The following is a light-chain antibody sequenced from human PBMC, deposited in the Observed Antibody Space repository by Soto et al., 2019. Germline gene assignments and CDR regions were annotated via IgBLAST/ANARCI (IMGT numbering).Light chain of an antibody. CDR2: AAT. V-gene: IGKV1-39*01. J-gene: IGKJ1*01. CDR1: QSITSY. CDR3: QQSYSTFTWT. Sequence: DIQMTQSPSSLSASVGDRVTITCRASQSITSYLNWYQQKLGKAPKLLIYAATNLQSGVPSRFSGSGSGTDFTLTISSLQPEDFATYYCQQSYSTFTWTFGQGTKVDIK.